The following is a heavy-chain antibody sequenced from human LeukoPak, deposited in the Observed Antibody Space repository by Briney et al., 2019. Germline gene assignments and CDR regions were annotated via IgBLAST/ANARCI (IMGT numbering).Heavy chain of an antibody. CDR1: GDSISSSSYY. D-gene: IGHD4/OR15-4a*01. CDR3: ARHSCADYGAFDI. Sequence: SETLSLTCTVSGDSISSSSYYWGWIRQPPGKGLEWIGSIYYSGSTYYNPSLKSRVTISVDTSKNQFSLNLSSVTAADTAVFYCARHSCADYGAFDIWGQGTMVTVSS. J-gene: IGHJ3*02. CDR2: IYYSGST. V-gene: IGHV4-39*01.